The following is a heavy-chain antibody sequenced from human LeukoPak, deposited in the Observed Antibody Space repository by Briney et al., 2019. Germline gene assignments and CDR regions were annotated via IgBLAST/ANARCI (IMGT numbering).Heavy chain of an antibody. V-gene: IGHV1-46*01. Sequence: ASVKASCKASGYTFTRYYMHWVRQAPGHGLEWMGIINPSGGSTSSAQTFQGRVTMTRDTYTITVYMDLSSLRAEDTAAYYCAREGGLWFGELSCSNHAFDIWGQGTMVTVSS. CDR1: GYTFTRYY. CDR2: INPSGGST. J-gene: IGHJ3*02. CDR3: AREGGLWFGELSCSNHAFDI. D-gene: IGHD3-10*01.